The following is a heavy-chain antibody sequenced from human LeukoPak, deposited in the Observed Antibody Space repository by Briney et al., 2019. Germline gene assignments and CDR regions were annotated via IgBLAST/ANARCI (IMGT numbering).Heavy chain of an antibody. CDR2: INPNSGGT. CDR1: GGTFSSYA. J-gene: IGHJ4*02. Sequence: GASVKVSCKASGGTFSSYAISWVRQAPGQGLEWMGWINPNSGGTNYAQKFQGRVTMTRDTSISTAYMELSRLRSDDTAVYYCARDGLWFGELLPLDYWGQGTLVTVSS. V-gene: IGHV1-2*02. D-gene: IGHD3-10*01. CDR3: ARDGLWFGELLPLDY.